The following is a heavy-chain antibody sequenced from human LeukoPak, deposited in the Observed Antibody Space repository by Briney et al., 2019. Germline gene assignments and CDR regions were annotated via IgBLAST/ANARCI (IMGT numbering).Heavy chain of an antibody. CDR3: AREAGQWLVPYFDY. V-gene: IGHV4-30-2*01. CDR2: IYHSGST. D-gene: IGHD6-19*01. CDR1: GGSISSGGYS. Sequence: SETLSLTCAVSGGSISSGGYSWSWLRQPPGKGLEWIGYIYHSGSTYYNPSLKSRVTISVDRSKNQFSLKLSSVTAADTAVYYCAREAGQWLVPYFDYWGQGTLVTVSS. J-gene: IGHJ4*02.